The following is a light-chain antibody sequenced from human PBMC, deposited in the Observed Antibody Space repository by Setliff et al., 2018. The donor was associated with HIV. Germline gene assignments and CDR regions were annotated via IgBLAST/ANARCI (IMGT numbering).Light chain of an antibody. V-gene: IGKV1-27*01. CDR3: QNYNTAPLT. J-gene: IGKJ4*01. CDR1: QDISNY. Sequence: TQSPSSLSASVGDRVTITCRASQDISNYLVWYQQKPGKVPEVLIYAASTLQPGVPPRFSGSGSGTGFTLTIDTLQAEDVATYYCQNYNTAPLTFGGGTKVDIK. CDR2: AAS.